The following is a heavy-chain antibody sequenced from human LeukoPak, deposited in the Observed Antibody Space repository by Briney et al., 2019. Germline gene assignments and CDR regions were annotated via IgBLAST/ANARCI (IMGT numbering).Heavy chain of an antibody. J-gene: IGHJ4*02. D-gene: IGHD3-22*01. Sequence: GGSLRLSCAASGFTFSNAWMSWVRQAPGNGLEWVGRIKSKTDGGTTDYAAPVKGRFTIARDDSKSTLYLQMNSLKTEDTAVYFCTTEPSYYYDSSSYRTLDYWGQGTLVTVSS. CDR2: IKSKTDGGTT. CDR3: TTEPSYYYDSSSYRTLDY. CDR1: GFTFSNAW. V-gene: IGHV3-15*01.